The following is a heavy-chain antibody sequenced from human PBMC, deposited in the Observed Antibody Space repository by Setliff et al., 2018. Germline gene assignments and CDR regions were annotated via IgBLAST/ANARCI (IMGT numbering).Heavy chain of an antibody. J-gene: IGHJ4*02. CDR1: GFTFSSFW. CDR3: ANPTGG. D-gene: IGHD3-16*01. V-gene: IGHV3-7*01. CDR2: IKKDGSEK. Sequence: NPSCVASGFTFSSFWMSWVRQAPGKGLEWVANIKKDGSEKYYADSVKGRFTFSRDNAKNSLYLQMNSLRAEDTAVYYCANPTGGWGQGTLVTVS.